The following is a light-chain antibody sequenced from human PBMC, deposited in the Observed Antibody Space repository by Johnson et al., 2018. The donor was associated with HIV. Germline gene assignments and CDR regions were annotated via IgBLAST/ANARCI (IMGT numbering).Light chain of an antibody. CDR2: DNN. Sequence: QSVLTQPPSVSAAPGQKVTISCSGSSSNIGNNYVSWYQQLPGTAPKLLIYDNNKRPSGIPDRFSGSRSGTSATLTITGLQTGDEADYHCGTWDSSLSAGVFGTGTKVTVL. V-gene: IGLV1-51*01. CDR1: SSNIGNNY. J-gene: IGLJ1*01. CDR3: GTWDSSLSAGV.